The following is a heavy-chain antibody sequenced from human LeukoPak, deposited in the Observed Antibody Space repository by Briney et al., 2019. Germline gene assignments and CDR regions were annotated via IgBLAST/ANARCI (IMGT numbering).Heavy chain of an antibody. CDR3: ARAMVRGVIP. CDR1: GFTFSNYW. J-gene: IGHJ5*02. CDR2: ISSSSDTI. D-gene: IGHD3-10*01. Sequence: PGGSLRLSCAASGFTFSNYWMDWVRQAPGKGLEWVSYISSSSDTIYYADSVKGRFTISRDNAKNSLYLQMNSLRDEDTAVYYCARAMVRGVIPWGQGSLVTVSS. V-gene: IGHV3-48*02.